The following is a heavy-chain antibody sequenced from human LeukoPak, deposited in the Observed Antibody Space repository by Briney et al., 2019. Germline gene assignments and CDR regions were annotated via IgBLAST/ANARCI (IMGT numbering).Heavy chain of an antibody. D-gene: IGHD6-13*01. J-gene: IGHJ5*02. CDR3: ARPRGYSSPRWFDP. CDR2: IYYIGSN. Sequence: PSVTLSLTCTVSAGSISSSSYYWGWIRQPPGRGLEWIGSIYYIGSNYYNPSLKSRVTISVDTSKNQFSLKLSSVTAADTAVYYCARPRGYSSPRWFDPWGQGTLVTVSS. CDR1: AGSISSSSYY. V-gene: IGHV4-39*01.